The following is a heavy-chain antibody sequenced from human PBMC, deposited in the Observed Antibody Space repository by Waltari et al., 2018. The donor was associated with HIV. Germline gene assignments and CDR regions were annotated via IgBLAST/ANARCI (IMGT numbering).Heavy chain of an antibody. V-gene: IGHV3-11*01. J-gene: IGHJ6*02. CDR3: ARVAGSSSNYYGMDV. CDR2: ISSSGGTT. Sequence: QVQLVESGGGLVKHGGSLRVSCAVSGFTFSAYHMSWIRQAPGNGLEWLSYISSSGGTTNYAASVKGRFTISRDNAKKALYLEMNSLRAEDTAVYYCARVAGSSSNYYGMDVWGQGTTVTVSS. D-gene: IGHD6-6*01. CDR1: GFTFSAYH.